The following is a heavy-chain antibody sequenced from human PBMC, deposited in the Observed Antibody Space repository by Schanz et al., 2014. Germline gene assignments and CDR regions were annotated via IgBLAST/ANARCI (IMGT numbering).Heavy chain of an antibody. CDR3: ARDAADFYDILTEEDY. Sequence: QVQLVQSGAEVKKPGASVMVSCKASGYTFTTYAMSWVRQAPGQGLEWVGWINTGSGDTKYSQNFQGRVTITRDTSASTAYMELSSLRSDDTAVYYCARDAADFYDILTEEDYWGQGTLVTVSS. V-gene: IGHV1-18*01. D-gene: IGHD3-9*01. CDR1: GYTFTTYA. J-gene: IGHJ4*02. CDR2: INTGSGDT.